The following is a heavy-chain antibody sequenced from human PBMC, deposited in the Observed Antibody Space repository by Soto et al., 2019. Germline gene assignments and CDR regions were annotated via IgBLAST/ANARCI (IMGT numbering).Heavy chain of an antibody. CDR3: AKALQRGFFYYGMDV. V-gene: IGHV3-23*01. Sequence: RGSLRLSCAASGFTFSSYAISWVRQAPGKGLEWVSAISGSGISTFYADSVKGRFTISRDNSNNTLYLQMNSLRADDTAVYYCAKALQRGFFYYGMDVWGQGTTVTVSS. CDR1: GFTFSSYA. D-gene: IGHD6-25*01. J-gene: IGHJ6*02. CDR2: ISGSGIST.